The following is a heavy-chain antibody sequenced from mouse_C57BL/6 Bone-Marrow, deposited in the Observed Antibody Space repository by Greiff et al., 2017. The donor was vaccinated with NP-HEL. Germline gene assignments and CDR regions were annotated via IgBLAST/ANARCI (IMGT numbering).Heavy chain of an antibody. CDR1: GFTFSSYA. CDR2: ISDGGSHT. V-gene: IGHV5-4*01. Sequence: EVHLVESGGGLVKPGGSLKLSCAASGFTFSSYAMSWVRQTPEKRLEWVATISDGGSHTYYPDNVKGRFTISRDNAKNNLYLQMSHLKSEDTAMYYCARGRGAYWGQGTLVTVSA. CDR3: ARGRGAY. J-gene: IGHJ3*01.